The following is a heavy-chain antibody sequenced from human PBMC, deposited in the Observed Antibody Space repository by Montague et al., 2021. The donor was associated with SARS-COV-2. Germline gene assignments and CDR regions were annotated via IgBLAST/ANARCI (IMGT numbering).Heavy chain of an antibody. V-gene: IGHV4-39*01. CDR3: AVELNYFFDY. J-gene: IGHJ4*02. Sequence: SETLSLTRNVSGDSINNTCYFWGWIRQPQGKAREWIGNIYHNGKNNYTLYLERPTLLSIATSQYQFSLSPSSVIASGTAVYYCAVELNYFFDYWGQGFLVSVSS. CDR1: GDSINNTCYF. CDR2: IYHNGKN. D-gene: IGHD1-7*01.